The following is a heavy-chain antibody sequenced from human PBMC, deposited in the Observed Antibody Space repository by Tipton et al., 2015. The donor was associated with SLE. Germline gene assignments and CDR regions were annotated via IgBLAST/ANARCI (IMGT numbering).Heavy chain of an antibody. CDR1: GGSISSGSYY. CDR2: IYSSGNT. J-gene: IGHJ6*03. D-gene: IGHD3-3*01. CDR3: ARRDQLLRSLAYYYYMDV. Sequence: TLSLTCTVSGGSISSGSYYWSWIRQPAGKGLEWIGHIYSSGNTNYNPSLKSRVTISVDTSKNQFSLKLSSVTAADTAVYYCARRDQLLRSLAYYYYMDVWAKGPRSPSP. V-gene: IGHV4-61*09.